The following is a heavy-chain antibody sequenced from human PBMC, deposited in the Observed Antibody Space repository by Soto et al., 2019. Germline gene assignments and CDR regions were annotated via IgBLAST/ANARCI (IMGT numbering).Heavy chain of an antibody. D-gene: IGHD3-22*01. CDR2: IYYSGST. Sequence: PSETLSLTCTVSGGSISSYYWSWIRQPPGKGLEWIGYIYYSGSTNYNPSLKSRVTISVDTSKNQFSLKLSSVTAADTAVYYCARDHYYDSSGYYKHDAFDIWGQGTMVTVSS. CDR1: GGSISSYY. V-gene: IGHV4-59*01. CDR3: ARDHYYDSSGYYKHDAFDI. J-gene: IGHJ3*02.